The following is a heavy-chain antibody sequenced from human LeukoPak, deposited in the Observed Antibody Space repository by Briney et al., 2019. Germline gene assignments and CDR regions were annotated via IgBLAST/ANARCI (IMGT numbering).Heavy chain of an antibody. D-gene: IGHD3-10*01. V-gene: IGHV4-34*01. Sequence: PSETLSLTCAVYGGSFSGYYWSWIRQPPGKGLEWIGEINHSGSTNYNPSLKSRVTISVDTSKNQFSLKLSSVTAADTAVYYCARGFSVRGVIIWPRGDAFDIWGQGTMVTVSS. CDR1: GGSFSGYY. J-gene: IGHJ3*02. CDR2: INHSGST. CDR3: ARGFSVRGVIIWPRGDAFDI.